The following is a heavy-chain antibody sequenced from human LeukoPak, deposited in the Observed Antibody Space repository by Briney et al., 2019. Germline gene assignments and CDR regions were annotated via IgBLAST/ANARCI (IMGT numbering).Heavy chain of an antibody. D-gene: IGHD1-26*01. CDR2: VNPNSGGT. J-gene: IGHJ5*02. CDR3: AREMVGATAWFDP. Sequence: ASVKVSCKASGYTFTGYYMHWVRQAPGQGLEWMGWVNPNSGGTNYAQKFQGRVTMTRDTSISTAYMELSRLRSDDTAVYYCAREMVGATAWFDPWGQGTLVTVSS. V-gene: IGHV1-2*02. CDR1: GYTFTGYY.